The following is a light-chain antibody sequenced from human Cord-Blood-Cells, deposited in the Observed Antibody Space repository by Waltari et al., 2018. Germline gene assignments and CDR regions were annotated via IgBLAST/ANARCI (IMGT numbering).Light chain of an antibody. V-gene: IGKV4-1*01. CDR3: QQYYSTPQT. CDR2: WAS. J-gene: IGKJ1*01. CDR1: QSVLYSSNNKNY. Sequence: DIVMTQSPDSLAVSLGERATINCKSSQSVLYSSNNKNYLAWYQQKPGQPPKLLIYWASTRESGVPERFRGSGSGTDFTLTISSLQAEDVAVYYCQQYYSTPQTFGQGTKVEIK.